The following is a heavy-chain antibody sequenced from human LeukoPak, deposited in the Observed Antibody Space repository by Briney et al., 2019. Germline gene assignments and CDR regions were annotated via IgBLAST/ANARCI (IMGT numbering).Heavy chain of an antibody. CDR2: INPNSGGT. Sequence: GASVKVSCKASGYTFTDYYMHWVRQAPGQGLEWMGWINPNSGGTNYAQNFQGRVTMTRDTSINTAYMELSRLRSDDTAIYYCARDTTMITYWFDPWGQGTLVTVSS. D-gene: IGHD5-18*01. V-gene: IGHV1-2*02. J-gene: IGHJ5*02. CDR1: GYTFTDYY. CDR3: ARDTTMITYWFDP.